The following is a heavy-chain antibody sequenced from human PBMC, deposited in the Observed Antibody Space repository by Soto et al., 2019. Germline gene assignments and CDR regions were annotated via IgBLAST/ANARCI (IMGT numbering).Heavy chain of an antibody. V-gene: IGHV3-30*18. D-gene: IGHD1-20*01. CDR3: AKDQGITGTTAPDY. Sequence: GGSLRLSCAASGFTFSSYGMHWVRQAPGKGLEWVAVISYDGSNKYYADSVKGRFTISRDNSKNTLYLQMNSLRAEDTAVYYCAKDQGITGTTAPDYWGQGT. CDR1: GFTFSSYG. CDR2: ISYDGSNK. J-gene: IGHJ4*02.